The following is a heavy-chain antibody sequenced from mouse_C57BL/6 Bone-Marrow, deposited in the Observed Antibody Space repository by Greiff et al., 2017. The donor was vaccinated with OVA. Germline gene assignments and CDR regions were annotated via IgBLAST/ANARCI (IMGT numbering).Heavy chain of an antibody. D-gene: IGHD1-1*01. J-gene: IGHJ2*01. CDR1: GYAFSSSW. V-gene: IGHV1-82*01. CDR3: ARVSRYFDY. Sequence: VKLQESGPELVKPGASVKISCKASGYAFSSSWMNWVKQRPGKGLEWIGRLYPGDGDTNYNGKFKGKATLTADKSSSTAYMQLSSLTSEDSAVYFCARVSRYFDYWGQGTTLTVSS. CDR2: LYPGDGDT.